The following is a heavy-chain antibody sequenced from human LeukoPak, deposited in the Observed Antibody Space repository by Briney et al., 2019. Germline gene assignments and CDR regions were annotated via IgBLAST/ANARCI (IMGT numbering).Heavy chain of an antibody. CDR2: IYHSGST. CDR3: AINYYDSSGYFDY. Sequence: PSGTLSLTCAVSGGSISSSNWWSWVRQPPRKGLEWIGEIYHSGSTNYNPSLKSRVTISVDKSKNQFSLKLSSVTAADTAVYYCAINYYDSSGYFDYWGQGTLVTVSS. D-gene: IGHD3-22*01. CDR1: GGSISSSNW. V-gene: IGHV4-4*02. J-gene: IGHJ4*02.